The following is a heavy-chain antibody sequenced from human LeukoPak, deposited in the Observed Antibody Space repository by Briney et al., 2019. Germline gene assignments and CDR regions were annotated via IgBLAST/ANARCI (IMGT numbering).Heavy chain of an antibody. D-gene: IGHD3-3*01. J-gene: IGHJ4*02. CDR1: GFTFSNYW. CDR2: IKQDGSET. Sequence: PGGSLRLSCAASGFTFSNYWMSWVRRAPGKGLEWVANIKQDGSETYYVDSVRGRFTISRDNAKKSLYLQMNCLRAEDTAVYYCARDFWGAYRVDYFDYWGQGTLVTVSS. V-gene: IGHV3-7*01. CDR3: ARDFWGAYRVDYFDY.